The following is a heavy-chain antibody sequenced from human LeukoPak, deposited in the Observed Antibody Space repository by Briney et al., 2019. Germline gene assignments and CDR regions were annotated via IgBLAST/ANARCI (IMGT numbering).Heavy chain of an antibody. V-gene: IGHV4-39*01. J-gene: IGHJ5*02. CDR1: GGSISSSGYY. CDR3: ARHEYSGSYYGLSWFDP. CDR2: IYYSGST. Sequence: SETLSLTCTVSGGSISSSGYYWGWIRQPPGKGLEWIASIYYSGSTYYNPSLESRVTISVDTSKNQRSLKLSSLTAADTAVYYCARHEYSGSYYGLSWFDPWGQGTLVTVSS. D-gene: IGHD1-26*01.